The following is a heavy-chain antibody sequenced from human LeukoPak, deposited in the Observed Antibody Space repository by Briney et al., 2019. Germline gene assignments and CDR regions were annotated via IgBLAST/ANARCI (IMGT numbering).Heavy chain of an antibody. V-gene: IGHV1-69*04. CDR2: IIPIFGIA. Sequence: SVKVSCKASGGTFSSYAISWVRQAPGQGLEWMGRIIPIFGIANYAQKFQGRVTITADKSTSTAYMELSSLRSKDTAVYYCARRFYDSSGETWGQGTLVTVSS. D-gene: IGHD3-22*01. J-gene: IGHJ5*02. CDR1: GGTFSSYA. CDR3: ARRFYDSSGET.